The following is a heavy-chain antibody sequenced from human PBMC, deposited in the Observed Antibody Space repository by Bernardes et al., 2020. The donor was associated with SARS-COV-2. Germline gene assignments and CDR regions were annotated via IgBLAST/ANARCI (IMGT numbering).Heavy chain of an antibody. CDR3: ARDNNLNFDY. D-gene: IGHD1-20*01. Sequence: SLRLSCAASGFTFGSYWLYWVRQAPGKGLMWVSLINPDGTTTNYVDSVRGRFTISRDNAKNTLYLQMNSLRAEDTAVYYCARDNNLNFDYWGQGALVTVSS. J-gene: IGHJ4*02. CDR2: INPDGTTT. V-gene: IGHV3-74*01. CDR1: GFTFGSYW.